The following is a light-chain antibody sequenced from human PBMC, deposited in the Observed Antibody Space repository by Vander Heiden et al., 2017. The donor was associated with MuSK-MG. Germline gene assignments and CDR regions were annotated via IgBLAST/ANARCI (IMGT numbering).Light chain of an antibody. CDR2: WSS. Sequence: DIVMTQSPDSLAVSLGERATINCKSSQSLLYSSNNKNYLAWYQQKPGQPPKLLIHWSSTRKSGVPDRFSGSGSGTDFTLTISSLQAEDVAVYYCQQDFGSRSTFGHGTKVDIK. CDR1: QSLLYSSNNKNY. J-gene: IGKJ3*01. V-gene: IGKV4-1*01. CDR3: QQDFGSRST.